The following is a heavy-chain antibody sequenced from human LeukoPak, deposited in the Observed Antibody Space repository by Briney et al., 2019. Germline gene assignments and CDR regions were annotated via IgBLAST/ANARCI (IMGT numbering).Heavy chain of an antibody. J-gene: IGHJ6*03. D-gene: IGHD1-7*01. CDR1: GFTFSSHS. V-gene: IGHV3-21*01. CDR2: ISGSSSYI. CDR3: ARDRAEGLELEFYYYYYMDV. Sequence: PGGSLRLSCAASGFTFSSHSMNWVRQAPGKGLEWVSSISGSSSYIYYADSVKGRFTISRDNAKNSLYLQMNSLRAEDTAVYYCARDRAEGLELEFYYYYYMDVWGKGTTVTVSS.